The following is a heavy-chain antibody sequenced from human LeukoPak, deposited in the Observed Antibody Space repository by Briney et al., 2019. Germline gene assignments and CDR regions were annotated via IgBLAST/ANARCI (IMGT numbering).Heavy chain of an antibody. J-gene: IGHJ4*02. CDR3: AKDFLLIVVVTSIHFFDY. D-gene: IGHD2-21*02. CDR2: ISGSGGST. CDR1: GFTFSRYA. Sequence: GGSLRLSCAASGFTFSRYAMSWVRQAPGKGLEWISAISGSGGSTYYADSVKGRFTISRDNSKNTLYLQMNSLRAEDTAVYYCAKDFLLIVVVTSIHFFDYWGQGTLVTVSS. V-gene: IGHV3-23*01.